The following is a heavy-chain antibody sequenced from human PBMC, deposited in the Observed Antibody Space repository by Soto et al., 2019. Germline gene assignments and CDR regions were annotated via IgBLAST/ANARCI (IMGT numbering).Heavy chain of an antibody. CDR2: ISGSGGST. J-gene: IGHJ4*02. CDR3: ASNSSSWPY. Sequence: PGGSLRLSCAASEFTFSTYAMSWIRQAPGKGLEWVSAISGSGGSTYYADSVKGRFTISRDNSKNTLYLQMNSLRAEDTAVYYCASNSSSWPYWGQGTLVTVSS. V-gene: IGHV3-23*01. CDR1: EFTFSTYA. D-gene: IGHD6-13*01.